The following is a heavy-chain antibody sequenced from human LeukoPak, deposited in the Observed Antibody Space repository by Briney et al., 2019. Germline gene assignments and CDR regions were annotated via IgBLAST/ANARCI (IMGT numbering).Heavy chain of an antibody. D-gene: IGHD6-19*01. CDR3: AKDPRQWLDYFDY. CDR1: GFTFSSYG. Sequence: GGSLRLSCAASGFTFSSYGMHWVRQAPGKGLEWVAFIRYDGSNKYYADSVKGRFTISRDNSKNTLYLQMNSLRGEDTAVYYCAKDPRQWLDYFDYWGQGTLVTVSS. CDR2: IRYDGSNK. V-gene: IGHV3-30*02. J-gene: IGHJ4*02.